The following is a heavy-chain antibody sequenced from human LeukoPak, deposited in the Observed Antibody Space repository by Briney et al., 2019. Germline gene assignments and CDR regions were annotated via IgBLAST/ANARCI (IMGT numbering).Heavy chain of an antibody. CDR1: GYSISSGYY. CDR3: ARHAIRRTLGNHY. CDR2: IYHSGST. V-gene: IGHV4-38-2*01. J-gene: IGHJ4*02. Sequence: PEILSLNCAVSGYSISSGYYWGGIRQPPGQGLEWIGSIYHSGSTYYNPSLKSRVTISVDTSKNQFSLKLSSVNAADTSMYKCARHAIRRTLGNHYWGQGTLVTVSS. D-gene: IGHD1/OR15-1a*01.